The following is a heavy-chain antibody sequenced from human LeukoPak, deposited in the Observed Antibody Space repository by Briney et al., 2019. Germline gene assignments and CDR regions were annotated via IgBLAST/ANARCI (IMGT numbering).Heavy chain of an antibody. V-gene: IGHV4-31*03. J-gene: IGHJ4*02. CDR1: GGSINTGDYY. Sequence: SQTLSLTCSVSGGSINTGDYYWSWIRQHPGKGLEWVGYSYHSGNTYYNPSLRSRLTISVDTSKNQFSLKLSSVTAADTAVYYCARETFHCTTTICYPYYFDFWGQGILVTVSS. CDR3: ARETFHCTTTICYPYYFDF. CDR2: SYHSGNT. D-gene: IGHD2-2*01.